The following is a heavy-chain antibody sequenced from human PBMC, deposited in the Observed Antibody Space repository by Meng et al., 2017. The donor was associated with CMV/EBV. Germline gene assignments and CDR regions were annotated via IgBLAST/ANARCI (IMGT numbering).Heavy chain of an antibody. V-gene: IGHV4-59*01. CDR2: IYYSGST. Sequence: SGGSISSYYWSWIRQPPGKGLEWIGYIYYSGSTNYNPSLKSRVTISVDTSKNQFSLKLSSVTAADTAVYYCARAGSSGWFEPYFDYWGQGTLVTVSS. CDR1: GGSISSYY. D-gene: IGHD6-19*01. J-gene: IGHJ4*02. CDR3: ARAGSSGWFEPYFDY.